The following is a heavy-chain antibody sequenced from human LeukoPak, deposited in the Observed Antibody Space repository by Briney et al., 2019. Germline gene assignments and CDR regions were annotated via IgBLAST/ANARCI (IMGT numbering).Heavy chain of an antibody. CDR2: IYYSGST. Sequence: SETLSLTCTVSGGSISSYYWSWIRQPPGKGLEWIGYIYYSGSTNYNPSLKSRVTISVDTSKNQFSLKLSSVTAADTAVYYCARDGSGSPIPGGWFDPWGQGTLVTVSS. D-gene: IGHD3-10*01. CDR3: ARDGSGSPIPGGWFDP. J-gene: IGHJ5*02. V-gene: IGHV4-59*01. CDR1: GGSISSYY.